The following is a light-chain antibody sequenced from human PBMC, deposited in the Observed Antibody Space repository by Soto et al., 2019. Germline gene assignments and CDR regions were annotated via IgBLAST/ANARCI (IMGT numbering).Light chain of an antibody. J-gene: IGLJ1*01. Sequence: QSALTQPASVSGSPEQSITISCTGTSSDVGGYNYVSWYQQHPGKAPKLMIYDVSNRPSGVSNRFSGPKSGNTASLTISGLQAEDEADYYCSSYTSSSTLEVFGTGTKLTVL. V-gene: IGLV2-14*01. CDR3: SSYTSSSTLEV. CDR1: SSDVGGYNY. CDR2: DVS.